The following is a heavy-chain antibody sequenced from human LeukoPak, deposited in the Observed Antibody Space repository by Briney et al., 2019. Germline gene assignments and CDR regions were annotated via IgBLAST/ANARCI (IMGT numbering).Heavy chain of an antibody. CDR2: IYSGGST. D-gene: IGHD3-10*01. Sequence: PGGSLRLSCAASGFTFSSYSMNWVRQAPGKGLEWVSVIYSGGSTYYADSVKGRFTISRDNSKNTLYLQMNSLRAEDTAVYYCARDRIGGYYGSGSYYNVWGQGTLVTVSS. CDR1: GFTFSSYS. CDR3: ARDRIGGYYGSGSYYNV. V-gene: IGHV3-53*01. J-gene: IGHJ4*02.